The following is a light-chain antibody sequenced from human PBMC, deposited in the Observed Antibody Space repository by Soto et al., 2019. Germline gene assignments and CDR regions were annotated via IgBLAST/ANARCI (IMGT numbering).Light chain of an antibody. J-gene: IGKJ1*01. CDR1: QSISSW. CDR2: DAS. Sequence: DIQMTQSPSTLSASVGDRVTITCRASQSISSWLAWYQQKPGKAPKLLIYDASSLESGVPSRFSGSGSGTEFTLPTSSLQPDDFAIYYCQQYNSYSWTFGQGTKVEIK. CDR3: QQYNSYSWT. V-gene: IGKV1-5*01.